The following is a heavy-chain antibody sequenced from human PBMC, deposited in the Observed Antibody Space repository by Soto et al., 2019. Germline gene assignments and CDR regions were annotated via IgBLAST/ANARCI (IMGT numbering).Heavy chain of an antibody. J-gene: IGHJ2*01. V-gene: IGHV3-11*01. CDR2: ISNTGTTI. CDR3: ARDHCSRSNCDPRWYFDP. D-gene: IGHD2-2*01. Sequence: QVQLVESGGGLVKPGGSLRLSCTASGFTFNDYYMNWFRQAPGKGLEWISYISNTGTTIYYADSVKGRFTISRDTSKNSVLRQRTSLRGEDTALYYCARDHCSRSNCDPRWYFDPWGRGTLVTVSS. CDR1: GFTFNDYY.